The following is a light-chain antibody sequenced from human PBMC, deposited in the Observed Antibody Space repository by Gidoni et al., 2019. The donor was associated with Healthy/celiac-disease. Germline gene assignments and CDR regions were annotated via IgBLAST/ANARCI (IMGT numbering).Light chain of an antibody. CDR3: QQQNSYYPWT. CDR1: QSISSW. V-gene: IGKV1-5*03. CDR2: KAS. J-gene: IGKJ1*01. Sequence: DLQMTQSPSTLSASVGDRVTITCRASQSISSWLAWYPQKAGKAAKLLINKASSLESGVASSFSGGGSGRKVIPTTSSRQQDDYVTYYCQQQNSYYPWTFGQGTKVEIK.